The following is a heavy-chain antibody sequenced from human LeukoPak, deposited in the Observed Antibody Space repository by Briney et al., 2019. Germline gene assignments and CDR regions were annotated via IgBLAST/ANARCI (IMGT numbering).Heavy chain of an antibody. V-gene: IGHV4-59*08. Sequence: SETLSLTCTVAGGSISSYYWSWIRQPPGKGLEWIGYIYYSWSTSYNPSLQSRVTISVDTSKNQVSLKLSSVTASDTAVYYCGSPTYTPSLKSPVTKSVDTSKNQFSLNLSSVTAADTAVYYCARKGDSSGYYYAHFDYWGQGTLVTVSS. J-gene: IGHJ4*02. CDR2: IYYSWST. CDR1: GGSISSYY. CDR3: GSPTYTPSLKSPVTKSVDTSKNQFSLNLSSVTAADTAVYYCARKGDSSGYYYAHFDY. D-gene: IGHD3-10*01.